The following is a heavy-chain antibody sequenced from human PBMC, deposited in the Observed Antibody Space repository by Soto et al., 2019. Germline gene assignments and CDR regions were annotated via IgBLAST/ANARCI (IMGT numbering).Heavy chain of an antibody. Sequence: GASVKVSCKASGYTFTSYYMHWVRQAPGQGLEWMGIINPSGGSTSYAQKFQGRVTMTRDTSTSTVYMELSSLRSEDTAVYYCARDLRVYSYGTQHEYYFDYWGQGTLVTVSS. J-gene: IGHJ4*02. CDR1: GYTFTSYY. D-gene: IGHD5-18*01. CDR3: ARDLRVYSYGTQHEYYFDY. CDR2: INPSGGST. V-gene: IGHV1-46*01.